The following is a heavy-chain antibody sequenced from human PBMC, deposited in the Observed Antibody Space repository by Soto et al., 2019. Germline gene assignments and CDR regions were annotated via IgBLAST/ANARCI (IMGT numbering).Heavy chain of an antibody. D-gene: IGHD6-13*01. CDR1: GFTFSSYG. V-gene: IGHV3-30*18. CDR3: AKGSSWSTGSAFDI. Sequence: GGSLRLSXAASGFTFSSYGMHWVRQAPGKGLEWVAVISYDGSNKYYADSVKGRFTISRDNSKNTLYLQMNSLRAEDTAVYYCAKGSSWSTGSAFDIWGQGTMVTVSS. J-gene: IGHJ3*02. CDR2: ISYDGSNK.